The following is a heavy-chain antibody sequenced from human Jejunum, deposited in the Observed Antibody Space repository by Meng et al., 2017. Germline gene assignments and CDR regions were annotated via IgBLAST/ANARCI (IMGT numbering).Heavy chain of an antibody. CDR2: MDYRGST. D-gene: IGHD2-21*01. J-gene: IGHJ4*02. V-gene: IGHV4-30-4*01. CDR1: GDCISSCEYF. CDR3: ARGAIGTRPFDY. Sequence: QVQLQESAPGLVKPSQTPSLTCTVSGDCISSCEYFWSWIRPPPVKCLEWIGYMDYRGSTFYNPSLKSRVTISVDTSKNQFSLKLSSVTAADTAVYFCARGAIGTRPFDYWGQGTLVTVSS.